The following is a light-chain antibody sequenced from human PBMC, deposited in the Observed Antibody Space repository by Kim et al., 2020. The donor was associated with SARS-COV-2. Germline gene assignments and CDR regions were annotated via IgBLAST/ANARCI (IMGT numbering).Light chain of an antibody. Sequence: SADVGDSATITGRASQGINNNLAWYQQKPGKVPQLLIYAASALQSVVPSRFSGSGSGTHFTLTIISLQPEDVATYYCQKYGSAPYTFGQGTKLEI. CDR3: QKYGSAPYT. CDR1: QGINNN. V-gene: IGKV1-27*01. J-gene: IGKJ2*01. CDR2: AAS.